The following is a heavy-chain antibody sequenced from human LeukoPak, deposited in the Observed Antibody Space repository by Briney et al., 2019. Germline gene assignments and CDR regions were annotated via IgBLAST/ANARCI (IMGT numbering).Heavy chain of an antibody. D-gene: IGHD6-13*01. J-gene: IGHJ5*02. CDR2: ISSSSYI. V-gene: IGHV3-21*01. CDR1: GFTFSSYG. Sequence: PGGSLRLSCAASGFTFSSYGMHWVRQAPGKGLEWVSSISSSSYIYYADSVKGRFTISRDNAKNSLYLQMNSLRAEDTAVYYCARDGAAAAYDPWGQGTLVTVSS. CDR3: ARDGAAAAYDP.